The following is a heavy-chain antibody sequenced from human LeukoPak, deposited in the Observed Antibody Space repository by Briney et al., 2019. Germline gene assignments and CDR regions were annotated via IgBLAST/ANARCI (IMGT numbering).Heavy chain of an antibody. J-gene: IGHJ6*02. CDR3: ARDPFIDLVECGMDV. CDR1: GFTFSSYW. V-gene: IGHV3-74*01. CDR2: INSDGSST. D-gene: IGHD3-16*01. Sequence: PGGSLRLSCAASGFTFSSYWMHWVRQAPGKGLVWVSRINSDGSSTSYADSVKGRFTISRDNAKNTLYLQMNSLRAEDTAVYYCARDPFIDLVECGMDVWGQGTTVTVSS.